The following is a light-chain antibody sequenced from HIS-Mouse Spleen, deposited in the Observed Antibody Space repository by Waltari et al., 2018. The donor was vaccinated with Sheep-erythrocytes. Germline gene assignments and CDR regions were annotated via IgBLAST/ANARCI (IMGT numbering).Light chain of an antibody. CDR2: GAA. J-gene: IGKJ2*01. Sequence: EIVLTQSPGTLSLSPGERATLSCRASQSVSSSYLVWYQQKPGQAPRLLIYGAASRGTGIPDRFSGSGSGTDFTLTISRLEPEDCAVYYCQQYGSSPTFGQGTKLEIK. V-gene: IGKV3-20*01. CDR1: QSVSSSY. CDR3: QQYGSSPT.